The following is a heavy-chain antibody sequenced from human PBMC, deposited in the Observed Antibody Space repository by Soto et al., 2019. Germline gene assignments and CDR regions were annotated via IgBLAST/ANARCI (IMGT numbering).Heavy chain of an antibody. V-gene: IGHV3-30*18. J-gene: IGHJ4*02. CDR3: AKDHASSIANY. D-gene: IGHD6-6*01. CDR2: ISYDGSNK. Sequence: GGSLRLSCAASGFTFSSYGMHWVRQAPGKGLEWVAVISYDGSNKYYADSVKGRFTISRDNSKNTLYLQMNSLRAEDTAVYYCAKDHASSIANYWGQGTRGTVSS. CDR1: GFTFSSYG.